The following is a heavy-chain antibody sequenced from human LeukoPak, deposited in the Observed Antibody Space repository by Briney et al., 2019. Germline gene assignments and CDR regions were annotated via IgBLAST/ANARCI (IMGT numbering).Heavy chain of an antibody. Sequence: GGSLRLSCAASGFTFDDYAMHWVRQAPGKGLEWVSGISWNSGSIGYADSVKGRFTISRDNAKNSLYLQMNSLRAEDTALYYCAKDPYSGSYPEPSYYFDYWGQGTLVTVSS. D-gene: IGHD1-26*01. V-gene: IGHV3-9*01. J-gene: IGHJ4*02. CDR2: ISWNSGSI. CDR3: AKDPYSGSYPEPSYYFDY. CDR1: GFTFDDYA.